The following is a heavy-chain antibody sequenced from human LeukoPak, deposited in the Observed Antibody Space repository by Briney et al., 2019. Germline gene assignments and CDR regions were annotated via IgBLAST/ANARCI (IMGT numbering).Heavy chain of an antibody. J-gene: IGHJ4*02. Sequence: PGGSLRLSCAASGFTFSSYSMNWVRQAPGKGLEWVSYISSSSSTIYYADSVKGRFTISRDNAKNSLYLQMNSLRAEDTAVYYCARVSSGEQWLAFDYWGQGTLVTVFS. V-gene: IGHV3-48*01. CDR3: ARVSSGEQWLAFDY. CDR1: GFTFSSYS. CDR2: ISSSSSTI. D-gene: IGHD6-19*01.